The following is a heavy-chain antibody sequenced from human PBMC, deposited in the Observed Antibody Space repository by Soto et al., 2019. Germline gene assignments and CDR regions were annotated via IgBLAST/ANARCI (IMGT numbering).Heavy chain of an antibody. CDR2: ISTYTGKT. V-gene: IGHV1-18*04. CDR1: GYAFWGNG. D-gene: IGHD3-10*01. CDR3: AREGQLAPNGNPLMDV. Sequence: GASGKVSCKASGYAFWGNGGSWGRQAPGQGLEWMGWISTYTGKTKYAQKFQDRVTLTTDTSTSTAYMDLRSLRPDDTAVYYCAREGQLAPNGNPLMDVWGQGPTVTVSS. J-gene: IGHJ6*02.